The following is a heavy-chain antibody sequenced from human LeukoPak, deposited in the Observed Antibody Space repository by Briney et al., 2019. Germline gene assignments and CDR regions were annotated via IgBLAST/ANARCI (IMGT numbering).Heavy chain of an antibody. D-gene: IGHD3-3*01. J-gene: IGHJ4*02. CDR1: GYTFTGYY. CDR2: INPNSGGT. Sequence: GASVKVSCKASGYTFTGYYMHWVRQAPGQGLEWMGWINPNSGGTNYAQKFQGRVTMTRDTSISPAYMELSRLRADDTAVYYCAATGEDFWSGYYLDYWGQGTLVTVSS. V-gene: IGHV1-2*02. CDR3: AATGEDFWSGYYLDY.